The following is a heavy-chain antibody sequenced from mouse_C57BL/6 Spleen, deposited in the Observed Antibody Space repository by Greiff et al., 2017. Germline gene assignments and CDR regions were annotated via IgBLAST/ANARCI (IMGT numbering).Heavy chain of an antibody. CDR3: ARNLVYGGYYSFDV. CDR2: IYPGSGST. D-gene: IGHD2-3*01. J-gene: IGHJ1*03. Sequence: QVQLQQPGAELVKPGASVKMSCKASGYTFTSYWITWVKQRPGQGLEWIGDIYPGSGSTNYNEKFKSKATLTVDTSSSTAYMQLSSLTSEDSAVYYCARNLVYGGYYSFDVWGTGTTSPSPQ. CDR1: GYTFTSYW. V-gene: IGHV1-55*01.